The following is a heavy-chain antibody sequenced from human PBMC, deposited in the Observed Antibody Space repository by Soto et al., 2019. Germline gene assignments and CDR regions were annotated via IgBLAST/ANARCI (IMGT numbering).Heavy chain of an antibody. Sequence: PSETLSLTCPVSGGSITSRSYYWGWIRQPPGKGLEWIGSVYSSGITYYNPSLKSRVTISIDTSENHFSLRLSSVTAADTAVYYCAMTPGLALGGSFDSWGQGTLVTVSS. V-gene: IGHV4-39*02. CDR2: VYSSGIT. CDR3: AMTPGLALGGSFDS. CDR1: GGSITSRSYY. D-gene: IGHD6-13*01. J-gene: IGHJ4*02.